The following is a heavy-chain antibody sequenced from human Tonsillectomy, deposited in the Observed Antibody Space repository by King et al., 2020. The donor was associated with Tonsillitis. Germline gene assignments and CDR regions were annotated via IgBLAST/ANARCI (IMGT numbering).Heavy chain of an antibody. Sequence: VQLVESGGGLVQRGGSLRLSCAASGFMFSSYAMSWVRQAPGKGLEWVSAISGSGGSTYYADSVKGRFTISRDNSKNTLYLQMNSLRAEDTAVYYCAKGRLGNDVGYFDYWGQGTLVTVSA. V-gene: IGHV3-23*04. CDR3: AKGRLGNDVGYFDY. D-gene: IGHD1-1*01. CDR1: GFMFSSYA. J-gene: IGHJ4*02. CDR2: ISGSGGST.